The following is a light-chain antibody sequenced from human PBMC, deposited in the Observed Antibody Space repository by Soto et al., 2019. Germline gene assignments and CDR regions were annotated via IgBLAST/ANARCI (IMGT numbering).Light chain of an antibody. CDR2: ANS. J-gene: IGLJ1*01. CDR1: SSNIGAGYD. CDR3: QSYDSSLSGDV. V-gene: IGLV1-40*01. Sequence: QSVLTQPPSVSGAPGQRVTISCTGSSSNIGAGYDVHWYQQLPGTAPKLLMYANSNRPSWVPDRFSGSKSGTSASLAITGLQAEDEADYYCQSYDSSLSGDVFGTGTKLTVL.